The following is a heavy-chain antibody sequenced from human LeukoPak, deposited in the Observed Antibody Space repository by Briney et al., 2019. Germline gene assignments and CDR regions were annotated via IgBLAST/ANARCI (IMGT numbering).Heavy chain of an antibody. D-gene: IGHD2-15*01. V-gene: IGHV4-61*02. Sequence: SETLSLTCTVSGGSISSGSYYWSWIRQPAGKGLEWIGRIYTSGSTNYNPSLKSRVTISVDTSKNQFSLKLSSVTAADTAVYYCASHRHNIVVVVAAKSSGYFQHWGQGTLVTVSS. CDR1: GGSISSGSYY. J-gene: IGHJ1*01. CDR2: IYTSGST. CDR3: ASHRHNIVVVVAAKSSGYFQH.